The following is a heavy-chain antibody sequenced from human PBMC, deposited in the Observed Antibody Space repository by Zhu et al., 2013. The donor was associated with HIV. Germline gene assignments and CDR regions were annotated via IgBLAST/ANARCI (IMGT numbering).Heavy chain of an antibody. CDR3: ARDVRVDSSGYYSFDY. CDR2: IIPILGIA. V-gene: IGHV1-69*08. D-gene: IGHD3-22*01. Sequence: QVQLVQSGAEVKKPGSSVKVSCKASGGTFSSYTISWVRQAPGQGLEWMGRIIPILGIANYAQKFQGRVTITADKSTSTAYMELSSLRSEDTAVYYCARDVRVDSSGYYSFDYWGQGTLVTVSS. CDR1: GGTFSSYT. J-gene: IGHJ4*02.